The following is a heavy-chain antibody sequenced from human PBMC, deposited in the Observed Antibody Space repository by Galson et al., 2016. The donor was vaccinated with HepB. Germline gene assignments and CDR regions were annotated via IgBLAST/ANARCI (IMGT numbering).Heavy chain of an antibody. CDR1: GDSVSSHSAA. J-gene: IGHJ6*02. V-gene: IGHV6-1*01. CDR2: TYYRSKWYN. D-gene: IGHD3-16*01. CDR3: VHLGGYGMDV. Sequence: CAISGDSVSSHSAAWNWIRQSPSRGLEWLGRTYYRSKWYNDYAVSVKSRITINPDTSKNQFSLQLNSVTPDDTAVYFCVHLGGYGMDVWGLGTTVTVSS.